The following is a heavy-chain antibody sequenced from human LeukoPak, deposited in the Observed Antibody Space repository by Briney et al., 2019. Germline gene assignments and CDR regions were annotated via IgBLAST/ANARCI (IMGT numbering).Heavy chain of an antibody. D-gene: IGHD4-23*01. CDR3: ARDPPYGGEFDY. V-gene: IGHV1-2*02. J-gene: IGHJ4*02. CDR2: INPNSGGT. CDR1: GYTFTGYY. Sequence: ASVHVSCKASGYTFTGYYMLWVRQAPGQGLAWMGWINPNSGGTNYAQKFQGRVTMTSDTSISTAYMELSRLRSDDTAVYYCARDPPYGGEFDYWGQGTLVTVSS.